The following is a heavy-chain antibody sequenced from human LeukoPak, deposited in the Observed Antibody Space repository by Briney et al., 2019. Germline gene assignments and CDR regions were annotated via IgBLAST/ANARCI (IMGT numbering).Heavy chain of an antibody. Sequence: SETLSLTCTVSGGSISSSSYYWGWIRQPPGKGLEWIGSIYYSGSAYYNPSLKSRVSISVDTSKNQFSLKLSSVTAADTAVYYCARHIVATSIDYWGQGTLVTVSS. CDR3: ARHIVATSIDY. CDR2: IYYSGSA. D-gene: IGHD5-12*01. V-gene: IGHV4-39*01. J-gene: IGHJ4*02. CDR1: GGSISSSSYY.